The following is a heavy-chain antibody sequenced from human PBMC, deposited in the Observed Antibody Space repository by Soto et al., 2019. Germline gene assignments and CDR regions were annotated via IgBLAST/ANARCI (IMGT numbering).Heavy chain of an antibody. Sequence: SETLSLTCTFSGGSISSGGYYCSWIRQHPGKGLEWIGYIYYSGSTYYNPSLKSRVTISVDTSKNQCSLKLSSATAADTAVYSCATGGPNYYDSSGYYLIAFDIWGQGTMVTVSX. CDR2: IYYSGST. V-gene: IGHV4-31*03. CDR3: ATGGPNYYDSSGYYLIAFDI. CDR1: GGSISSGGYY. J-gene: IGHJ3*02. D-gene: IGHD3-22*01.